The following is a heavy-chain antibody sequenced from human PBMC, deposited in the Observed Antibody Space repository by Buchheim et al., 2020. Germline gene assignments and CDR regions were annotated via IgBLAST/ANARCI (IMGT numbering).Heavy chain of an antibody. CDR3: ARGFGDYSDAINYDY. V-gene: IGHV3-13*01. Sequence: EVQLVESGGGLVQPGGSLRLSCAASGFTFSSYDMHWVRQATGKGLEWVSAIGTAGDTYYPGSVKGRFTISRANAKNSMYLQMNSLRAGDTAVYYCARGFGDYSDAINYDYWGQGTL. J-gene: IGHJ4*02. D-gene: IGHD4-17*01. CDR1: GFTFSSYD. CDR2: IGTAGDT.